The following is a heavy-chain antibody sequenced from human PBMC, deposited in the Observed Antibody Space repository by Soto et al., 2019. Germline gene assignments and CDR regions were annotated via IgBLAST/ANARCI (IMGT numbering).Heavy chain of an antibody. D-gene: IGHD2-21*02. CDR3: ARVAVGYCGGDCYSLGFYYYGMDV. CDR1: GGTFSSYA. J-gene: IGHJ6*02. CDR2: IIPIFGTA. Sequence: SVKVSCKASGGTFSSYAISWVRQAPGQGLEWMGGIIPIFGTANYAQKFQGRVTITADESTSTAYMELSSLRSEDTAVYYCARVAVGYCGGDCYSLGFYYYGMDVWGPGTTVTVSS. V-gene: IGHV1-69*13.